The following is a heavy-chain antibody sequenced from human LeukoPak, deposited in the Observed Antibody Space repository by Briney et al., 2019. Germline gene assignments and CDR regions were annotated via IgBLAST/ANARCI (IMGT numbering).Heavy chain of an antibody. D-gene: IGHD1-26*01. CDR3: ARVEMGY. CDR2: ISYDGSNK. Sequence: GGPLRLSCAASGFTFSSYAMSWVRQAPGKGLEWVAVISYDGSNKYYADSVKGRFTISRDNSKNTLYLQMNSLRAEDTAVYYCARVEMGYWGQGTLVTVSS. J-gene: IGHJ4*02. V-gene: IGHV3-30-3*01. CDR1: GFTFSSYA.